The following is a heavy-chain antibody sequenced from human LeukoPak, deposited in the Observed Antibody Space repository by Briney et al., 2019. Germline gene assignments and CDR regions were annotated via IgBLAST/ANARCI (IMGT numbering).Heavy chain of an antibody. CDR2: VYYSGIA. J-gene: IGHJ2*01. V-gene: IGHV4-39*01. D-gene: IGHD2/OR15-2a*01. CDR3: ARQVGRFYPDNWYFDL. CDR1: GGSISRTDYY. Sequence: SETLSLTCTVSGGSISRTDYYWGWIRQPPGKGLEWVGSVYYSGIAYDNPSLRSRVSISVDTSKSQISLRLSSVTAADMAVYYCARQVGRFYPDNWYFDLWGRGTLVTLSS.